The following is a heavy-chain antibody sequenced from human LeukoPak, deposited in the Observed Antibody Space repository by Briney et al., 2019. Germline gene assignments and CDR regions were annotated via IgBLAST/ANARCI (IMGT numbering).Heavy chain of an antibody. D-gene: IGHD6-13*01. CDR2: ISGSGGST. CDR1: GFTLSSYA. Sequence: PGGSLRLSCAASGFTLSSYAMTWVRQAPGKGLEWVSAISGSGGSTYYADSVKGRFTISRDNSKNTLYLQMNSLRAEDTAVYYCAKGRSAGSSWKYYGMDVWGQGTTVTVSS. V-gene: IGHV3-23*01. J-gene: IGHJ6*02. CDR3: AKGRSAGSSWKYYGMDV.